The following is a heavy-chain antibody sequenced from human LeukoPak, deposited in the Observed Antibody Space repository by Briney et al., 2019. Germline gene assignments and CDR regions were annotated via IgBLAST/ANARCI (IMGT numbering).Heavy chain of an antibody. J-gene: IGHJ4*01. CDR1: GFTFSSYA. D-gene: IGHD2-2*01. V-gene: IGHV3-23*01. Sequence: GGSLRLSCAASGFTFSSYAMSWVRQAPGKGLEWVSAISGGGGNTYYADSVKGRFTISRDNSKNTLYLQMNSLRAEDTAVYHCALEGGYCSSATCYGPDYWGHGTLVTVSS. CDR3: ALEGGYCSSATCYGPDY. CDR2: ISGGGGNT.